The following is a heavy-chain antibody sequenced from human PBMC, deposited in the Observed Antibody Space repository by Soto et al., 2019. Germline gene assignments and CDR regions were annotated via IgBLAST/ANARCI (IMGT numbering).Heavy chain of an antibody. J-gene: IGHJ4*02. V-gene: IGHV1-69*12. Sequence: QVQLVQSGAEVKKPGSSVKVSCKASGGTFSSYAISWVRQAPGQGLEWMGGIIPIFGTANYAQKFQGRVTITADESTSTGYMERSSLRSEDTAVYYCARDGGVYDYRPFDYWGQGTLVTVSS. D-gene: IGHD4-17*01. CDR2: IIPIFGTA. CDR3: ARDGGVYDYRPFDY. CDR1: GGTFSSYA.